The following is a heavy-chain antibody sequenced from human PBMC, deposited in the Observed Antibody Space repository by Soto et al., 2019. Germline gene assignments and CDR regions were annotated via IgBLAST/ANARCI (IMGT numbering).Heavy chain of an antibody. V-gene: IGHV4-31*01. CDR1: GGSISSGGYY. Sequence: PSETLSLTCTVSGGSISSGGYYWSWIRQHPGKGLEWIGYIYYSGSTYYNLSLKSQVTISVDTSKNQFSLKLSSVTAADTAVYYCATAMVLDYYYGMDVWGQGTTVTVSS. J-gene: IGHJ6*02. CDR2: IYYSGST. D-gene: IGHD3-10*01. CDR3: ATAMVLDYYYGMDV.